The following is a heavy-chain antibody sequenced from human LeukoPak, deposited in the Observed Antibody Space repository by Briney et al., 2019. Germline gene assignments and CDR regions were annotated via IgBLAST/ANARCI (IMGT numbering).Heavy chain of an antibody. Sequence: GGSLRLSCSASGFTFDVYAMHWVRQAPGKGLEWVSGINYNSGFTGYADSVKGRFTISRDNANNFLYLQMNSLRAEDTALYYCAKDNVGYCSGGSCYFDSWGQGTLVTVSS. J-gene: IGHJ4*02. D-gene: IGHD2-15*01. CDR3: AKDNVGYCSGGSCYFDS. CDR1: GFTFDVYA. V-gene: IGHV3-9*01. CDR2: INYNSGFT.